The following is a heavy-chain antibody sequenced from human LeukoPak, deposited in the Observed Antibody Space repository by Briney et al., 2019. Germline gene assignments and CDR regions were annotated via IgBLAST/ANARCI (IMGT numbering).Heavy chain of an antibody. CDR1: GGSLSSSSYY. Sequence: PSETLSLTCTVSGGSLSSSSYYWGWLRQPPGKGLEWIGRIYYSGSTYYNPSLKSRVTISVDTSKNQFSLKLSSVIAADTAVYYCARRGGGEWTHDYWGQGTLVTVSS. CDR2: IYYSGST. D-gene: IGHD3-16*01. J-gene: IGHJ4*02. CDR3: ARRGGGEWTHDY. V-gene: IGHV4-39*01.